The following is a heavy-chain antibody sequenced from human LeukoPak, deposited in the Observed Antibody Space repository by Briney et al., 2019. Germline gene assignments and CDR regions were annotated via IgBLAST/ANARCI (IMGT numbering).Heavy chain of an antibody. V-gene: IGHV3-23*01. Sequence: GGSLRLSCVASGFTFSNYAMSWVRLAPGRGLEWVSGISGSGASTYYADSVEGRFTVSRDNFNNTLYLQMNRLRAEDTAVYYCAKEDCGVDCSTFDYWGQGTLVTVSS. CDR1: GFTFSNYA. J-gene: IGHJ4*02. CDR3: AKEDCGVDCSTFDY. CDR2: ISGSGAST. D-gene: IGHD2-21*02.